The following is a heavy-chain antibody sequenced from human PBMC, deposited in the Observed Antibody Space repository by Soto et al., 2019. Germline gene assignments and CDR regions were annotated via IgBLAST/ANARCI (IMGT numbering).Heavy chain of an antibody. Sequence: LETLSLTCTVSGGSISSYYWSWIRQPPGKGLEWIGEINHSGSTNYNPSLKSRVTISVDTSKNQFSLKLSSVTAADTAVYYCARSGIVVVPAAKRRPFDYWGQGTPVTVSS. V-gene: IGHV4-34*01. CDR3: ARSGIVVVPAAKRRPFDY. CDR2: INHSGST. D-gene: IGHD2-2*01. CDR1: GGSISSYY. J-gene: IGHJ4*02.